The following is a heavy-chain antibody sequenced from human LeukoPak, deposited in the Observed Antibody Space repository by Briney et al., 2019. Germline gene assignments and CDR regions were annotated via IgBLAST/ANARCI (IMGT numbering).Heavy chain of an antibody. J-gene: IGHJ6*03. V-gene: IGHV4-59*01. Sequence: SETLSLTCTVSGGSISSYYWSWIRQPPGKGLEWIGYIYYSGSTNYNPSLKSRVTISVDTSKNQFSPKLSSVTAADTAVYYCARGRDTAMVHYYYYYMDVWGKGTTVTVSS. CDR2: IYYSGST. CDR3: ARGRDTAMVHYYYYYMDV. D-gene: IGHD5-18*01. CDR1: GGSISSYY.